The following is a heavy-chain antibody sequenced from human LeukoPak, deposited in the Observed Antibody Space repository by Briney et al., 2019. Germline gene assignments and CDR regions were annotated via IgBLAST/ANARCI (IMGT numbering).Heavy chain of an antibody. J-gene: IGHJ4*02. CDR2: INHSGST. CDR1: GGSFSGYY. V-gene: IGHV4-34*01. Sequence: PSETLSLTCAVYGGSFSGYYWSWIRQPPGKGLEWIGEINHSGSTNYNPSLKSRVTISVDTSKNQFSLKLSSVTAADTAVYYCARTSPYDTAFDYWGQGTLVTVSS. CDR3: ARTSPYDTAFDY. D-gene: IGHD3-9*01.